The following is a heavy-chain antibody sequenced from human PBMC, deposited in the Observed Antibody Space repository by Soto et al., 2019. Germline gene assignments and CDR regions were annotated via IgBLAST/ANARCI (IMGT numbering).Heavy chain of an antibody. D-gene: IGHD4-4*01. Sequence: EVQLLGSGGGLVQPGGSLRLSCVGSGFPFSTYWMNWVRQAPGKGLEWVANINPDGNVGTYVDSVRGRFTTSSDNAKNSIYLQMKSLRADDTAVYFCAGWGGQDYNYWGQGIMVTVSS. CDR2: INPDGNVG. CDR1: GFPFSTYW. CDR3: AGWGGQDYNY. J-gene: IGHJ4*02. V-gene: IGHV3-7*03.